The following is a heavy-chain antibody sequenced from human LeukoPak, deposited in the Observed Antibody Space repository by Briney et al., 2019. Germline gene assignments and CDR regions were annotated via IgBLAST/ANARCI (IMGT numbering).Heavy chain of an antibody. Sequence: PSETLSLTCTVSGGSISSYYWSWIRQPPGKGLEWIGYIFYSGSTNYNPSLRSRVTISVDTSKNQFSLKLSSVTAADTAVYYCAREDSSSSLWEYFQHWGQGTLVTVSS. CDR2: IFYSGST. CDR1: GGSISSYY. J-gene: IGHJ1*01. V-gene: IGHV4-59*12. D-gene: IGHD6-6*01. CDR3: AREDSSSSLWEYFQH.